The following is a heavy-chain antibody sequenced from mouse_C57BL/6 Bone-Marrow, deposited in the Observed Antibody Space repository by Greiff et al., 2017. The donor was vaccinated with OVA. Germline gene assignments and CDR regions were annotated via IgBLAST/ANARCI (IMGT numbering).Heavy chain of an antibody. CDR1: GYTFTSYW. Sequence: VQLQQPGAELVKPGASVKLSCKASGYTFTSYWMQWVKQRPGQGLEWIGEIDPSDSYTNYNQKFKGKATLTVDKSSSTAYMQLSSLTSEDSAVYYGARGDYYGSSSYYFDYWGQGTTLTVSS. J-gene: IGHJ2*01. V-gene: IGHV1-50*01. CDR3: ARGDYYGSSSYYFDY. CDR2: IDPSDSYT. D-gene: IGHD1-1*01.